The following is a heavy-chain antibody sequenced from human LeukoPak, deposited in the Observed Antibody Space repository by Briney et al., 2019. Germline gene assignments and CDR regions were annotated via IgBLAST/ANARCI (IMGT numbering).Heavy chain of an antibody. CDR3: ARQAYRSSSDHDY. V-gene: IGHV3-48*01. Sequence: GRSLRLSCAASGFTFSSYSMNWVRQAPGKGLEWVSYISSSSSTIYYADSVKGRFTISRDNAKNSLYLQMNSLRAEDTAVYYCARQAYRSSSDHDYWGQGTLVTVSS. CDR2: ISSSSSTI. D-gene: IGHD6-13*01. CDR1: GFTFSSYS. J-gene: IGHJ4*02.